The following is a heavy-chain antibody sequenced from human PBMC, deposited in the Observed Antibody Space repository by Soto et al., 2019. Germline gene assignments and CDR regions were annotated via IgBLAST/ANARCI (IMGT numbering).Heavy chain of an antibody. Sequence: GGSLRLSCAASGFTFSSYAMHWVRQAPGKGLEWVAVISYDGSNKYYVDSVKGRFTISRDNSKNTLYLQMNSLRAEDTAVYYCARADYGGNSDFDYWGQGTLVTVSS. D-gene: IGHD4-17*01. CDR1: GFTFSSYA. J-gene: IGHJ4*02. CDR2: ISYDGSNK. CDR3: ARADYGGNSDFDY. V-gene: IGHV3-30-3*01.